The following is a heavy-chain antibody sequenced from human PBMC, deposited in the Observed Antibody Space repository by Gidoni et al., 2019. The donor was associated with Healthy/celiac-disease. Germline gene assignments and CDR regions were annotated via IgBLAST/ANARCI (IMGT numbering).Heavy chain of an antibody. CDR1: GGSFSGYY. D-gene: IGHD1-1*01. CDR3: ARERYSHEVDY. J-gene: IGHJ4*02. CDR2: INHSGST. Sequence: QVQLQQWGAGLLKPSETLSLTCAVYGGSFSGYYWSWIRQPPGKGLEWIGEINHSGSTNYNPSLKSRVTISVDTSKNQFSLKLSSVTAADTAVYYCARERYSHEVDYWGQGTLVTVSS. V-gene: IGHV4-34*01.